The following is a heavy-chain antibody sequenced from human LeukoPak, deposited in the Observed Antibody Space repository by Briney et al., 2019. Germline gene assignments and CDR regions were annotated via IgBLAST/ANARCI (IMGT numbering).Heavy chain of an antibody. V-gene: IGHV1-18*01. CDR3: ARGYYYDSSGYGIAFDI. J-gene: IGHJ3*02. CDR1: GYTFTSYG. CDR2: ISAYNGNT. Sequence: GASVKVSCKASGYTFTSYGISWVRQAPGQGLEWMGWISAYNGNTNYAQKLQGRVTMTTDTSTSTAYMELRSLRSDDTAVYYCARGYYYDSSGYGIAFDIWGQGTMVTVSS. D-gene: IGHD3-22*01.